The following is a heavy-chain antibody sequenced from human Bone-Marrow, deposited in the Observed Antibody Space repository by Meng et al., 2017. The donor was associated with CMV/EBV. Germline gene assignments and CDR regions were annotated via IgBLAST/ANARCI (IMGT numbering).Heavy chain of an antibody. CDR3: AREVKGAMVRGERIHYYYGMDV. V-gene: IGHV1-18*01. D-gene: IGHD3-10*01. CDR1: GYTFTSYG. Sequence: ASVKVSCKASGYTFTSYGISWVRQAPGQGLEWMGWISAYNGNTNYAQKLQGRVTMTTDTSTSTAYMELRSLRSDDTAVYYCAREVKGAMVRGERIHYYYGMDVWGQGTTVTV. J-gene: IGHJ6*02. CDR2: ISAYNGNT.